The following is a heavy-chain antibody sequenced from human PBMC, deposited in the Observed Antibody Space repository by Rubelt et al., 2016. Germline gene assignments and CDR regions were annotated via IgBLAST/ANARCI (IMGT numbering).Heavy chain of an antibody. Sequence: EVQLLESGGGLVQPGGSLRLSCAASGFTFSSYAMSWVRQAPGKGLEWVSAISGSGGSTYYADSVKGRFTISRDNSKNTLYLQMNSLRAEDTAVYYCAKGSPKWETSGPYFDYWGQGTLVTVSS. V-gene: IGHV3-23*01. CDR1: GFTFSSYA. D-gene: IGHD1-26*01. J-gene: IGHJ4*02. CDR3: AKGSPKWETSGPYFDY. CDR2: ISGSGGST.